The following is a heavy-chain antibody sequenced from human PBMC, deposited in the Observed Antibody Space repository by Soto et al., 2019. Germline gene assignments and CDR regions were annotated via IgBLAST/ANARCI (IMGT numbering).Heavy chain of an antibody. CDR2: ISGSGGST. D-gene: IGHD5-18*01. V-gene: IGHV3-23*01. J-gene: IGHJ6*02. Sequence: SLRLSCAASGFTFSSYAMSWVRQAPGKGLEWVSAISGSGGSTYYADSVKGRFTVSRDNSKNTLYLQMNSLRAEDTAVYYCAKVPVDTAMVNYYGMDVWGQGTTVTVSS. CDR3: AKVPVDTAMVNYYGMDV. CDR1: GFTFSSYA.